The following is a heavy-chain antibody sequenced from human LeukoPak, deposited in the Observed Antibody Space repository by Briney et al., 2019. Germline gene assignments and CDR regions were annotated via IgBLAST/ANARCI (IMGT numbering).Heavy chain of an antibody. Sequence: SETLSLTCTVSGGSISSYYWSWIRQPPGKGLEWIGYIYYSGSTNYNPSLKSRVTISVDTSKNQFSLKLSTVTAADTAVYYCARDHGYCSSTSCYFWFDPWGQGTLVTVSS. CDR3: ARDHGYCSSTSCYFWFDP. V-gene: IGHV4-59*13. D-gene: IGHD2-2*01. J-gene: IGHJ5*02. CDR1: GGSISSYY. CDR2: IYYSGST.